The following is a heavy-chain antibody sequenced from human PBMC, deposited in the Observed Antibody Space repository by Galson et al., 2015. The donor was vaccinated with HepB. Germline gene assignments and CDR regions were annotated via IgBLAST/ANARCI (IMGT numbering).Heavy chain of an antibody. CDR2: IIPIFGTA. CDR1: GGTFSSYA. V-gene: IGHV1-69*06. Sequence: SVKVSCKASGGTFSSYAISWVRQAPGQGLEWMGGIIPIFGTANYAQKFQGRVTITADKSTSTAHMELSSLRSEDTAVYYCGVGGGSFDYYYYGMDVWGQGTTVTVSS. J-gene: IGHJ6*02. CDR3: GVGGGSFDYYYYGMDV. D-gene: IGHD2-15*01.